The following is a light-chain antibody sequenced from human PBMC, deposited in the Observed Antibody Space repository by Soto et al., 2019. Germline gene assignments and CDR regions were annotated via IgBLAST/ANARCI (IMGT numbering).Light chain of an antibody. J-gene: IGLJ2*01. CDR1: SSNIGAGYD. CDR2: GNT. Sequence: QSVLTQPPSVSGAPGQRATISCTGSSSNIGAGYDVHWYQQLPGAAPKLLITGNTNRPSGVPDRFSGSKSGTSASLAITGLQAEDEADYYCQSYDLSLDVVLFGGGTQLSVL. V-gene: IGLV1-40*01. CDR3: QSYDLSLDVVL.